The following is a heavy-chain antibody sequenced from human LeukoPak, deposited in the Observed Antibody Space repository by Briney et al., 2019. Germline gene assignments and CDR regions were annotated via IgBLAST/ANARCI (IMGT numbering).Heavy chain of an antibody. J-gene: IGHJ6*03. CDR3: AKGRGWEASYYYYYMDV. D-gene: IGHD1-26*01. Sequence: GGSLRLSCAPSGFTFSSYAMSWVRQAPGKGLEWVSVISGSGGRTYYADSVKGRFTISRDNSKNTLYLQMNSLRAEDTAVYYCAKGRGWEASYYYYYMDVWGKGTTVTISS. V-gene: IGHV3-23*01. CDR2: ISGSGGRT. CDR1: GFTFSSYA.